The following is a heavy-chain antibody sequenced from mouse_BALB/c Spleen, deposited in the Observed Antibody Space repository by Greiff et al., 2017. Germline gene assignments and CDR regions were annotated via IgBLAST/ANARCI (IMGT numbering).Heavy chain of an antibody. J-gene: IGHJ3*01. CDR2: IHPSDSET. CDR1: GYSFTSYW. Sequence: QVQLQQPGAELVRPGASVKLSCKASGYSFTSYWMNWVQQRPGQGLEWIGMIHPSDSETRLNQKFKEKATLTVDKSTSTAYMQLSSPTSEDSAVYYYTSRYYGSSYLLAYWGQGTLVTVSA. CDR3: TSRYYGSSYLLAY. D-gene: IGHD1-1*01. V-gene: IGHV1S82*01.